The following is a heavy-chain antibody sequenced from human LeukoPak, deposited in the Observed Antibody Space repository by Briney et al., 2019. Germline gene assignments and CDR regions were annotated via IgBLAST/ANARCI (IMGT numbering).Heavy chain of an antibody. CDR2: IKQDGSEK. CDR1: GFTFSSYW. CDR3: ASNSGYDSFGFDY. V-gene: IGHV3-7*01. Sequence: GGSLSLSCAASGFTFSSYWMSWVRQAPGKGLEWVANIKQDGSEKYYVDSVKGRFTISRDNAKNSLYLQMNSLRAEDTAVYYCASNSGYDSFGFDYWGQGTLVTVSS. J-gene: IGHJ4*02. D-gene: IGHD5-12*01.